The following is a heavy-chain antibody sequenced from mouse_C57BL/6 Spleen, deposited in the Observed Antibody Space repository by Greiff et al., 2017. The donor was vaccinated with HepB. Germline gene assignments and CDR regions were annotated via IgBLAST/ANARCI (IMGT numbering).Heavy chain of an antibody. D-gene: IGHD1-1*01. J-gene: IGHJ3*01. CDR3: TLYYGSSYLAWFAY. V-gene: IGHV1-5*01. CDR1: GYTFTSYW. Sequence: VQLQQSGTVLARPGASVKMSCKTSGYTFTSYWMHWVKQRPGQGLEWIGAIYPGNSDTSYNQKFKGKAKLTAVTSASTAYMELSSLTNEDSAVYYCTLYYGSSYLAWFAYWGQGTLVTVSA. CDR2: IYPGNSDT.